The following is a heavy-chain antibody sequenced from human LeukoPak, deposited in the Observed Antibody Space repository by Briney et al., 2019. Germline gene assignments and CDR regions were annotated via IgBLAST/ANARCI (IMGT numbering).Heavy chain of an antibody. V-gene: IGHV1-24*01. CDR2: FDPEDGET. CDR3: ATGIAAAGTWVFDY. Sequence: PQASVKVSCKVSGYTLTELSMHWVRQAPGKGLEWMGGFDPEDGETIYAQKFQGRVTMTEDTSTDTAYMELSILRSEDTAVYYCATGIAAAGTWVFDYWGQGTLVTVSS. J-gene: IGHJ4*02. D-gene: IGHD6-13*01. CDR1: GYTLTELS.